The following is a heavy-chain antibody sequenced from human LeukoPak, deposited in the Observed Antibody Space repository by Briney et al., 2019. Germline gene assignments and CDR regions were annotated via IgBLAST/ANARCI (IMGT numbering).Heavy chain of an antibody. J-gene: IGHJ5*02. CDR3: ARESRRAFDP. D-gene: IGHD6-6*01. V-gene: IGHV4-30-4*01. Sequence: SETLSLTCTVSGGSISSGDYYWSWIRQPPGRGLEWIGYIYYSGSTYYNPSLKSRVTISVDTSKNQFSLKLSSVTAAGTAVYYCARESRRAFDPWGQGTLVTVSS. CDR2: IYYSGST. CDR1: GGSISSGDYY.